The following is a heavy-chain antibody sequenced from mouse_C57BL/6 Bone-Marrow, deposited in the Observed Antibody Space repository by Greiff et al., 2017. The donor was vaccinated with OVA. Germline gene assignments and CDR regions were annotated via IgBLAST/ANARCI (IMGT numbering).Heavy chain of an antibody. CDR1: GYTFTDYY. CDR2: INPNNGGT. CDR3: ARCGIWGYGSTYYFDY. V-gene: IGHV1-26*01. D-gene: IGHD1-1*01. J-gene: IGHJ2*01. Sequence: VQLQQSGPELVKPGATVKISCKASGYTFTDYYMNWVKQSHGKSLEWIGDINPNNGGTSYNQKFKGKATLTVDKSSSTAYMELRSLTSEDSAVYYCARCGIWGYGSTYYFDYWGQGTTLTVSS.